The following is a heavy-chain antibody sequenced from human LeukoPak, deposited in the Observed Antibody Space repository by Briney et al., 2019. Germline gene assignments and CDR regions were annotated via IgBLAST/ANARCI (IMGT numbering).Heavy chain of an antibody. Sequence: SETLSLTCTVSGGSISSYYWSWIRQPAGKGLEWIGRIYTSGSTNYNPSLKSRVTMSVDTSKNQFSLKLSSVTAADTAVYYCARDRIGRWSGSRQGFDPWGQGTLVTVSS. J-gene: IGHJ5*02. D-gene: IGHD3-10*01. CDR1: GGSISSYY. V-gene: IGHV4-4*07. CDR3: ARDRIGRWSGSRQGFDP. CDR2: IYTSGST.